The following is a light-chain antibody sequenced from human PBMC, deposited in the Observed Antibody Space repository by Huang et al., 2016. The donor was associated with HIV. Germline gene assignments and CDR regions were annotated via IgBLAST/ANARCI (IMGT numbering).Light chain of an antibody. J-gene: IGKJ1*01. Sequence: EIVMTQSPATLSVSPGERATLSCRASQSVGSNLAWYQQKPGQPPRLVIYGASTRATGLPARFSGSGSGTDFTLTISSLQSEDFAVYYCQQYNNWPPWTFGQGTRVEIK. CDR3: QQYNNWPPWT. V-gene: IGKV3-15*01. CDR2: GAS. CDR1: QSVGSN.